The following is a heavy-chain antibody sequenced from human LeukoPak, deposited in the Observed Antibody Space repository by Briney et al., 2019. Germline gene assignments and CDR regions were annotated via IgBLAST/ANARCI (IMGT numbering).Heavy chain of an antibody. CDR2: ISGSGGST. J-gene: IGHJ3*02. Sequence: GGSLRLSCAASGFTFSSCAMSWVRQAPGKGLEWVSAISGSGGSTYYADSVKGRFTISRDNSKNTLYLQMNSLRAEDTAVYYCAKAYLGSYYPLDAFDIWGQGTMVTVSS. D-gene: IGHD1-26*01. CDR3: AKAYLGSYYPLDAFDI. CDR1: GFTFSSCA. V-gene: IGHV3-23*01.